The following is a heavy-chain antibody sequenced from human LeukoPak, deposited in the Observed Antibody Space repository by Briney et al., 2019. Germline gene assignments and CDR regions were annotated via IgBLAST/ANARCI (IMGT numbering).Heavy chain of an antibody. Sequence: GGSLRLSCAASGFTFSSYGMHWVRQAPGKGLEWVAVISYDGSNKYYADSVKGRFTISRDNSKNTLYLQMNSLRAEDTAVYYCAKDEVIDSSSLPNTDWGQGTTVTVSS. D-gene: IGHD6-6*01. V-gene: IGHV3-30*18. J-gene: IGHJ6*02. CDR1: GFTFSSYG. CDR2: ISYDGSNK. CDR3: AKDEVIDSSSLPNTD.